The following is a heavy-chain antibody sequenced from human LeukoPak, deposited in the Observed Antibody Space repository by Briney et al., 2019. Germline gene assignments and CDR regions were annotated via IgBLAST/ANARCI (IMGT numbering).Heavy chain of an antibody. CDR1: GFTFSSYW. V-gene: IGHV3-7*01. Sequence: PGGSLRLSCAASGFTFSSYWMSWVRQAPGKGLEWVANIKQDGSEKYYVDSVKGRFTISRDNAKNSLYLQMNSLRAEDTAVYYCARGRCCSSTSCWFDPWGQGTLVTVSS. D-gene: IGHD2-2*01. CDR3: ARGRCCSSTSCWFDP. J-gene: IGHJ5*02. CDR2: IKQDGSEK.